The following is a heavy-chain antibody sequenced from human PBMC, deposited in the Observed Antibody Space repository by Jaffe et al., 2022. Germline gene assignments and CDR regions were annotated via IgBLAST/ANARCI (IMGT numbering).Heavy chain of an antibody. CDR1: GGSISSGSYY. V-gene: IGHV4-61*02. J-gene: IGHJ5*02. D-gene: IGHD3-22*01. CDR2: IYTSGST. Sequence: QVQLQESGPGLVKPSQTLSLTCTVSGGSISSGSYYWSWIRQPAGKGLEWIGRIYTSGSTNYNPSLKSRVTISVDTSKNQFSLKLSSVTAADTAVYYCARDSASGYYQPWYLEPHAYNWFDPWGQGTLVTVSS. CDR3: ARDSASGYYQPWYLEPHAYNWFDP.